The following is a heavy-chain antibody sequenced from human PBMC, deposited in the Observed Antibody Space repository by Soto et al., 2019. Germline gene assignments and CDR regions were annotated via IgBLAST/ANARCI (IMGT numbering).Heavy chain of an antibody. CDR1: GAAINSGGFT. D-gene: IGHD3-16*02. V-gene: IGHV4-31*03. CDR2: ISNSGST. J-gene: IGHJ6*02. Sequence: PSDTLSLTCSVSGAAINSGGFTWTWIRQHAGKGLEWLGTISNSGSTDYNPSLKSRLSISGDTSKNHFSLTLTSVTAADAAVYYCATIGVSGYLAVWGQGTTVTVSS. CDR3: ATIGVSGYLAV.